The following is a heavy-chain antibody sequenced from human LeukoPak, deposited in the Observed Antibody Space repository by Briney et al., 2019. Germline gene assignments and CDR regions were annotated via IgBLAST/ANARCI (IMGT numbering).Heavy chain of an antibody. V-gene: IGHV3-7*01. D-gene: IGHD2-2*01. CDR1: GFTFSSYW. CDR2: IKQDGSEK. Sequence: GGSLRLSCAASGFTFSSYWMSWVRQAPGKGLEWVANIKQDGSEKYYVDSVKGRFTISRDNAKNSLYLQMNSLRAEDAAVYYCAREGDVVPYYFDYWGQGTLVTVSS. J-gene: IGHJ4*02. CDR3: AREGDVVPYYFDY.